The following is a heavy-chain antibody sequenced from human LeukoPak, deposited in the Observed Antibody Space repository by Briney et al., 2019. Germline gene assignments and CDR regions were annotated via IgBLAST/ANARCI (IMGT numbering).Heavy chain of an antibody. CDR3: AKSNGYGLIDI. CDR1: AYSISSGYY. D-gene: IGHD3-10*01. Sequence: SETLSLTCTVSAYSISSGYYWGWIRQPPGKGLEWIGNIFYSGSTYYGPSLKSRLTISLDTSRNQSSLKLNSVTAADTAVYYCAKSNGYGLIDIWGQGTMVTVSS. V-gene: IGHV4-38-2*02. CDR2: IFYSGST. J-gene: IGHJ3*02.